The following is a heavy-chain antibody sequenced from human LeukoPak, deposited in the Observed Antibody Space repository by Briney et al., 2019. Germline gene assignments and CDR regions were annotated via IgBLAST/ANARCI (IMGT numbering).Heavy chain of an antibody. V-gene: IGHV3-23*01. CDR2: ISGSSGNT. D-gene: IGHD3-10*01. Sequence: GGSLRLSCAASRFAFSSYAMTWVRQAPGKGLEWVSTISGSSGNTYYADSVKGRFTISRDNSKNTLYLQMNSLRAEDTAVYYCAKEGRWFGESYWGQGTLVTVSS. CDR1: RFAFSSYA. CDR3: AKEGRWFGESY. J-gene: IGHJ4*02.